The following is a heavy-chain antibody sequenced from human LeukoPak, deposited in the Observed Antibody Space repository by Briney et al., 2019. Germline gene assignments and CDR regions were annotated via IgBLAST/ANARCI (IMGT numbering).Heavy chain of an antibody. Sequence: GGSLRLSCAASGFTFNTFNMNWVRQAPGKGLEWVSSITSGGDYIYYADSVKGRLTISRDNAKNSLYLQMNSLRAEDTAVYYCARDPTPRYCSGGSCYTHYGMDVWGQGTTVTVSS. J-gene: IGHJ6*02. V-gene: IGHV3-21*01. CDR3: ARDPTPRYCSGGSCYTHYGMDV. D-gene: IGHD2-15*01. CDR1: GFTFNTFN. CDR2: ITSGGDYI.